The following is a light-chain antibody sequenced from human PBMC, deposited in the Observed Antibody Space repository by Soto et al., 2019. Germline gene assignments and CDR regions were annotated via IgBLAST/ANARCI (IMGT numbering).Light chain of an antibody. CDR1: QNIRSW. V-gene: IGKV1-5*03. J-gene: IGKJ1*01. Sequence: DIRMTQSPSTLSASLGDRVTITCRASQNIRSWLAWYQQKPGKAPKLLISKASTLASGDPSRFSGRRFGTEFTLTISSLQPDDFATYYCQQYNSYFQTFGQGPNVEIK. CDR2: KAS. CDR3: QQYNSYFQT.